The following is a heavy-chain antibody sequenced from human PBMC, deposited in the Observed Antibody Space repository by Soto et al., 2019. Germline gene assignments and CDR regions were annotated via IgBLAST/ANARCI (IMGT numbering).Heavy chain of an antibody. V-gene: IGHV4-34*02. D-gene: IGHD3-3*01. CDR2: INHSGTT. CDR1: GGTFSGYY. J-gene: IGHJ4*02. CDR3: ATSALRFLEWLPSAPLDY. Sequence: QVQLQQWGAGLLKPSETLSLTCAVYGGTFSGYYWSWIRQPPGKGLEWIGEINHSGTTNYNPSLKSPVTISADTANNQLSLKLSSVTAADTAVYYCATSALRFLEWLPSAPLDYWGQGTLVTVSS.